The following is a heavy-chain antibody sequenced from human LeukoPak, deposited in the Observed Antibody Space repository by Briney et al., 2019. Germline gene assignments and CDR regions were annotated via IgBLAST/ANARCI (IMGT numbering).Heavy chain of an antibody. D-gene: IGHD5-12*01. V-gene: IGHV3-66*01. Sequence: TGGSLRLSCAASGVTVSSNYMNWVRQAPGKGLEWVSIIYSDGSTYYAESVKGRFTISRDNSKNTLYLQMNSLRAEDTAVYYCAGGRLRANFDYWGQGILVTVSS. J-gene: IGHJ4*02. CDR3: AGGRLRANFDY. CDR2: IYSDGST. CDR1: GVTVSSNY.